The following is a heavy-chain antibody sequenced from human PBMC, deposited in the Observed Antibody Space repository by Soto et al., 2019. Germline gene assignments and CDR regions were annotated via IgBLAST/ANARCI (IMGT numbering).Heavy chain of an antibody. CDR1: GGSISSGGYS. D-gene: IGHD3-22*01. J-gene: IGHJ4*02. Sequence: TLSLTCAVSGGSISSGGYSWSWIRQPPGKGLEWIGYIYHSGSTYYNPSLKSRVTISVDRSKNQFSLKLSSVTAADTAVYYCARGLVDYYDSSGYYFSPYYFDYWGQGTLVTVSS. V-gene: IGHV4-30-2*01. CDR3: ARGLVDYYDSSGYYFSPYYFDY. CDR2: IYHSGST.